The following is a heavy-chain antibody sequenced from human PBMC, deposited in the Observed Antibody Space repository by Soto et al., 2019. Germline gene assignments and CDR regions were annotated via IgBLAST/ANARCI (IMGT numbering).Heavy chain of an antibody. CDR3: ARDFYYYDSSCYYQPDRENHYYYYGMDV. CDR2: INPSGGST. CDR1: GYTFTSYY. J-gene: IGHJ6*02. Sequence: ASVKVSCKASGYTFTSYYMHRVRQAPGQGLEWMGIINPSGGSTSYAQKFQGRVTMTRDTSTSTVYMELSSLRSEDTAVYYCARDFYYYDSSCYYQPDRENHYYYYGMDVWGQGTTVTVSS. D-gene: IGHD3-22*01. V-gene: IGHV1-46*01.